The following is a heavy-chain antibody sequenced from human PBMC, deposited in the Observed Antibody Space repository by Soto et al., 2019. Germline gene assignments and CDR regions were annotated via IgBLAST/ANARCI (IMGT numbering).Heavy chain of an antibody. Sequence: GGSLRLSCAASGITFSNRALSWVRQAPGKGLEWVSGISGSGTTTYYADSVKGRFTISRDNAKNTLYLQMNSLRAEDTALYYCAKDVHKLGYCTNGVCYTAFDYWGQGTLVTVSS. CDR2: ISGSGTTT. V-gene: IGHV3-23*01. D-gene: IGHD2-8*01. CDR3: AKDVHKLGYCTNGVCYTAFDY. J-gene: IGHJ4*02. CDR1: GITFSNRA.